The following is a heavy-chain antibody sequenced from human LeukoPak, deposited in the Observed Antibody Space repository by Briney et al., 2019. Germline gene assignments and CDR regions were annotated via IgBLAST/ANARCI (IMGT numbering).Heavy chain of an antibody. D-gene: IGHD4-17*01. CDR3: ASGSGTVSPFDY. CDR1: GGSFSGYY. CDR2: INHSGST. V-gene: IGHV4-34*01. J-gene: IGHJ4*02. Sequence: SETLSLTCAVYGGSFSGYYWSWIRQPPGEGLEWIGEINHSGSTNYNPSLKRRVTISVDTSKNQFSLKLSSVTAADTAVYYCASGSGTVSPFDYWGQGTLVTVSS.